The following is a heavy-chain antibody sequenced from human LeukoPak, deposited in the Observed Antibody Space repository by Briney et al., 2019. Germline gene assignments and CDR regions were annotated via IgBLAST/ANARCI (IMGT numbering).Heavy chain of an antibody. J-gene: IGHJ5*01. CDR2: INHSGST. Sequence: SETLSLTCAVYGGSFSGYYWSWIRQPPGKGLEWIGEINHSGSTNYNPSLKSRVTISVDTSKNQFSLKLSSVTAADTAVYYCARHPRLPYYYGSGSYTLDSWGQGTLVTVSS. CDR3: ARHPRLPYYYGSGSYTLDS. CDR1: GGSFSGYY. D-gene: IGHD3-10*01. V-gene: IGHV4-34*01.